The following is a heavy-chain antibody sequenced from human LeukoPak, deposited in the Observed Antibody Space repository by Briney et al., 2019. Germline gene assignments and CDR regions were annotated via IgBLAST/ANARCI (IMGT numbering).Heavy chain of an antibody. CDR2: ISSSSSTI. CDR3: ARLYSSGWYKQPGQH. Sequence: GGSLRLSCAASGFTFSSYSMNWVRQAPGKGLEWVSYISSSSSTIYYADSVKGRFTISRDNAKNSLYLQMNSLRAEDTAVYYCARLYSSGWYKQPGQHWGQGTLVTVSS. CDR1: GFTFSSYS. D-gene: IGHD6-19*01. J-gene: IGHJ1*01. V-gene: IGHV3-48*04.